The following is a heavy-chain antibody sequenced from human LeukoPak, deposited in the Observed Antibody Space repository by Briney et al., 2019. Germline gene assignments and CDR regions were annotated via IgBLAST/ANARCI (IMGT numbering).Heavy chain of an antibody. J-gene: IGHJ4*02. D-gene: IGHD2-15*01. Sequence: SQTLSLTCAVSGASVSSGPYYWSWIRQPPGEGLEWIGWENNYNVSLKSRVIISVDTSKNQFSLRLSSVTAADTAVYYCASGNGYCSGGTCSGAYFDYWGQGTLVTVSS. CDR1: GASVSSGPYY. CDR3: ASGNGYCSGGTCSGAYFDY. CDR2: EN. V-gene: IGHV4-30-2*03.